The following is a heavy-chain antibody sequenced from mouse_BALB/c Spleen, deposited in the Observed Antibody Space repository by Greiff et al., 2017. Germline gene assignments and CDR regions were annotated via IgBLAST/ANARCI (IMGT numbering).Heavy chain of an antibody. CDR1: GFTFSSYT. CDR2: ISSGGSYT. J-gene: IGHJ3*01. Sequence: EVMLVESGGGLVKPGGSLKLSCAASGFTFSSYTMSWVRQTPEKRLEWVATISSGGSYTYYPDSVKGRFTISRDNAKNTLYLQMSSLKSEDTAMYYCTRDEEGAWFAYWGQGTLVTVSA. V-gene: IGHV5-6-4*01. CDR3: TRDEEGAWFAY.